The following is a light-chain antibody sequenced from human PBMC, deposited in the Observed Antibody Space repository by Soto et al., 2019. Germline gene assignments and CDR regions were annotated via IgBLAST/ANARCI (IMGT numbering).Light chain of an antibody. CDR2: KAS. CDR3: EQYKSYPLT. Sequence: SPATPSAAGEHRCTRTCPASQSISSWLAWYQQKPWKAPNLLIYKASTLESGVPSRFSGSGSGTEFTLTIISVQPDDFAPYYCEQYKSYPLTFGGGTKVDIK. V-gene: IGKV1-5*03. CDR1: QSISSW. J-gene: IGKJ4*01.